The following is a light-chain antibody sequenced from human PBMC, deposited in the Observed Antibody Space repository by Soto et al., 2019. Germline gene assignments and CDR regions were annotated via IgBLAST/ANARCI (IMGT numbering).Light chain of an antibody. CDR3: QNSKT. Sequence: EIVLTQSPGTLSLSPGERATLSCRASQSVSSSYLAWYQQKPGQAPRLLIYGASSRATGIPDRFSGSGFGTAFTLPISRLEPEYFAVYYCQNSKTFGQGTKVEIK. CDR1: QSVSSSY. J-gene: IGKJ1*01. CDR2: GAS. V-gene: IGKV3-20*01.